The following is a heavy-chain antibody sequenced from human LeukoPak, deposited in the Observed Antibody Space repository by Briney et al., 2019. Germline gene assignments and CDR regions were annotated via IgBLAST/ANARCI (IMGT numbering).Heavy chain of an antibody. Sequence: GESLKISCKGSGYSFTNYWIGWVRQMPGKGLEWMGIIYPGDSDTRYSPSFQGQVTISADKSITTAYLQWSSLKASDTAMYYCAVEVVTSGFDAFDIWGQGTMVTVSS. CDR2: IYPGDSDT. CDR1: GYSFTNYW. D-gene: IGHD3-3*01. CDR3: AVEVVTSGFDAFDI. V-gene: IGHV5-51*01. J-gene: IGHJ3*02.